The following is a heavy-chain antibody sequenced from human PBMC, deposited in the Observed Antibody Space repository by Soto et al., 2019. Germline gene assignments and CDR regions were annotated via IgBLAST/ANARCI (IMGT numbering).Heavy chain of an antibody. CDR2: ISANNGNT. CDR1: GYTFTSYG. CDR3: ARDGYFGQ. J-gene: IGHJ4*02. V-gene: IGHV1-18*01. Sequence: QVQLVQSGAEVKKPGDSVRVSCKASGYTFTSYGIGWVRQAPGQGLEWMGWISANNGNTKYAQKVQGRVTMTTDASTSTAYMELRSLRSDGAAVYYCARDGYFGQWGQGTLVTVSS.